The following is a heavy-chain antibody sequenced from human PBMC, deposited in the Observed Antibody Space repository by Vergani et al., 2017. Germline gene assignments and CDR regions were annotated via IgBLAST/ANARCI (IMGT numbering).Heavy chain of an antibody. Sequence: EVQLLESGGNLVQPGGSLRLSCAASGFTFTNFAMTWVRQAPGEGLVWVSGISGSGGFTYYADSVKGRFTISRDNSKNTLYLQMDSLRAGDTALYYCAKDIGVVMVPVSPDFWGQGTLVTVSS. D-gene: IGHD2-2*01. CDR2: ISGSGGFT. V-gene: IGHV3-23*01. CDR1: GFTFTNFA. J-gene: IGHJ4*02. CDR3: AKDIGVVMVPVSPDF.